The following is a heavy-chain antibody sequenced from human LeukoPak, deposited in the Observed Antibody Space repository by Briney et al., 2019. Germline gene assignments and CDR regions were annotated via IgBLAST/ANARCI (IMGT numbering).Heavy chain of an antibody. V-gene: IGHV3-48*01. Sequence: SGGSLRLSXAASGFTFSTYAMNWVRQAPGKGLEWVSYISSSSSPTYYADSVQGRFTISRDNAKNSLYLQMNSLRGEDTAVYYCARDDGGYWGQGTLVTVSS. CDR3: ARDDGGY. D-gene: IGHD3-16*01. CDR1: GFTFSTYA. CDR2: ISSSSSPT. J-gene: IGHJ4*02.